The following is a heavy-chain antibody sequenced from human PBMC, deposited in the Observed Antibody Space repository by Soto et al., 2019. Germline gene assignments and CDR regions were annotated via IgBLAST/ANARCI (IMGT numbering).Heavy chain of an antibody. CDR1: GFSLSTSGVG. Sequence: SGPTLVNPTQTLTLTCTFSGFSLSTSGVGVGWIRQPPGKALEWLALIYWNDDKRYSPSLKSRLTITKDTSKNQVVLTMTNMDPVDTATYYCAHSARIQPSPQKRFDYWGQGTLVTVSS. D-gene: IGHD5-18*01. CDR2: IYWNDDK. CDR3: AHSARIQPSPQKRFDY. V-gene: IGHV2-5*01. J-gene: IGHJ4*02.